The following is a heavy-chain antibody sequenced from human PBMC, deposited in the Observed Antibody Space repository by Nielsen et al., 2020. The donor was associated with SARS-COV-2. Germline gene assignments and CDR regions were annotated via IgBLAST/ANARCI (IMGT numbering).Heavy chain of an antibody. Sequence: SVKVSCKASGGTFSSYAMNWVRQAPGQGLEWMGGIIPIFGTANYAQKFQGRVTITADKSTSTAYMELSSLRSEDTAVYYCANLEVKAVAGTKFRGWFDPWGQGTLVTVSS. D-gene: IGHD6-19*01. J-gene: IGHJ5*02. CDR1: GGTFSSYA. CDR3: ANLEVKAVAGTKFRGWFDP. CDR2: IIPIFGTA. V-gene: IGHV1-69*06.